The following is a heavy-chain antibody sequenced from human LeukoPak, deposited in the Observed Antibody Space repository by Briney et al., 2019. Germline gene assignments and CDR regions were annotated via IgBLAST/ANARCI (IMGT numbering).Heavy chain of an antibody. CDR3: ARDYGDYGTNWFDP. J-gene: IGHJ5*02. D-gene: IGHD4-17*01. V-gene: IGHV1-8*03. CDR1: GYTFTSYD. Sequence: GASVKVSCKASGYTFTSYDINCVRHATGQGLEWMGWMNPNSGNTGYAQKFQGRVTSTRNTSISTAYIELSSLRSEDTAVYYCARDYGDYGTNWFDPWGQGTLVTVSS. CDR2: MNPNSGNT.